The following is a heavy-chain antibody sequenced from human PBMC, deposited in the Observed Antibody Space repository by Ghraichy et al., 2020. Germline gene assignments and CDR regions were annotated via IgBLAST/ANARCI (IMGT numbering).Heavy chain of an antibody. J-gene: IGHJ4*02. CDR2: ISYDGSNI. Sequence: GESLNISCAASGFSFSSYAMHWFRQAPGKGLEWVAVISYDGSNIYYADSVKGRFTISRDNSKNTLYLQMNSLRGEDTAEYYCARGAGTGYFDYWGQGTLVTVSS. D-gene: IGHD1-7*01. CDR3: ARGAGTGYFDY. V-gene: IGHV3-30-3*01. CDR1: GFSFSSYA.